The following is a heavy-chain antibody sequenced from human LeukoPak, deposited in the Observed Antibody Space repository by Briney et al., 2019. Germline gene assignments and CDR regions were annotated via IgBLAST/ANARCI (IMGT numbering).Heavy chain of an antibody. CDR2: INPSGGST. CDR3: AKRGEIVVVPAARFDY. J-gene: IGHJ4*02. CDR1: GYTFISYY. Sequence: ASVKVSRKASGYTFISYYMHWVRQAPGQGLEWMGIINPSGGSTSYAQKFQGRVTMTRDTSTSTVYMELSSLRSEDTAVYYCAKRGEIVVVPAARFDYWGQGTLVTVSS. V-gene: IGHV1-46*01. D-gene: IGHD2-2*01.